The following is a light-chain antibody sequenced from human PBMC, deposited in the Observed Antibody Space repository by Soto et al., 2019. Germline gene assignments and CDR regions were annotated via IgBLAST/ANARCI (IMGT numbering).Light chain of an antibody. V-gene: IGKV1-39*01. CDR3: QQSSSNPPIT. CDR2: AAS. Sequence: DIQMTQSPSSLSASVGDRVTITCRASQSISSFLNWYQQNPGKAPKLLIYAASTLQSGVPSRFSGSGSGTDFTLTISNLQPEDFAVYYCQQSSSNPPITCGQGTRLDI. J-gene: IGKJ5*01. CDR1: QSISSF.